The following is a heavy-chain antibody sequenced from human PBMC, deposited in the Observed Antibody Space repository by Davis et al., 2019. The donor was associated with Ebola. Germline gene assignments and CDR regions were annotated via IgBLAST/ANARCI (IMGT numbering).Heavy chain of an antibody. D-gene: IGHD3-10*01. Sequence: GESLKISCAASGFTFSSYGMHWVRQAPGKGLEWVAVISYDGSNKYYADSVKGRFTISRDNSKNTLYLQMNSLRAEDTAVYYCAKDATNLLLWFGELIYPPVGMDVWGQGTTVTVSS. CDR3: AKDATNLLLWFGELIYPPVGMDV. V-gene: IGHV3-30*18. CDR2: ISYDGSNK. J-gene: IGHJ6*02. CDR1: GFTFSSYG.